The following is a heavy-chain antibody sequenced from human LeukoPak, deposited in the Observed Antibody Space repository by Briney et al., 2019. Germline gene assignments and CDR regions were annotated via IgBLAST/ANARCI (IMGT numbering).Heavy chain of an antibody. J-gene: IGHJ5*02. V-gene: IGHV4-30-4*08. CDR3: ARGPICSSTSCYVRPGFGLDP. D-gene: IGHD2-2*01. CDR2: IYYSGST. Sequence: SETLPLTCTVSGGSISSGDYYWSWIRQPPGKGLEWIGYIYYSGSTYYNPSLKSRVTISVDTSKNQFSLKLSSVTAADTAVYYCARGPICSSTSCYVRPGFGLDPWGQGTLVTVSS. CDR1: GGSISSGDYY.